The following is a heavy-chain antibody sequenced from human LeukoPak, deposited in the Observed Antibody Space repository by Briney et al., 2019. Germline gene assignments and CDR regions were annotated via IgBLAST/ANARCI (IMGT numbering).Heavy chain of an antibody. D-gene: IGHD3-10*01. CDR1: GGSISSGGHS. CDR3: ARDPHGD. J-gene: IGHJ4*02. V-gene: IGHV4-30-2*01. Sequence: PSQTLSLTCAVSGGSISSGGHSWSWIRQPPGKGLEWIGYIYHSGSTYYNPSLKSRVTVSVDRSKNQFSLKLSSVTAADTAVYYCARDPHGDWGQGTLVTVSS. CDR2: IYHSGST.